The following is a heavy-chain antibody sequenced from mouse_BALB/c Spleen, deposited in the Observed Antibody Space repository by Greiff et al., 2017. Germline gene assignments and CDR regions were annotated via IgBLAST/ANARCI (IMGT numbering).Heavy chain of an antibody. V-gene: IGHV1-18*01. CDR1: GYTFTDYN. CDR3: ARVSSGYPLMDY. J-gene: IGHJ4*01. D-gene: IGHD3-1*01. CDR2: INPNNGGT. Sequence: VQLKESGPELVKPGASVKIPCKASGYTFTDYNMDWVKQSHGKSLEWIGDINPNNGGTIYNQKFKGKATLTVDKSSSTAYMELRSLTSEDTAVYYCARVSSGYPLMDYWGQGTSVTVSS.